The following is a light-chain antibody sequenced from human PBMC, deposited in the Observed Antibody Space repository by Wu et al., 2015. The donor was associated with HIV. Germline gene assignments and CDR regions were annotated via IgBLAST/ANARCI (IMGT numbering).Light chain of an antibody. CDR3: LQYDNWVTWT. Sequence: EIVMTQSPVTLSVSPGERATLSCRASQSVNNNLAWYQHKPGQSPRLLIYGAYTRATGIPPRFSGSGSGTDFILTSDDMQPQDSAVFYCLQYDNWVTWTFGPGTNVEIK. CDR1: QSVNNN. J-gene: IGKJ1*01. V-gene: IGKV3-15*01. CDR2: GAY.